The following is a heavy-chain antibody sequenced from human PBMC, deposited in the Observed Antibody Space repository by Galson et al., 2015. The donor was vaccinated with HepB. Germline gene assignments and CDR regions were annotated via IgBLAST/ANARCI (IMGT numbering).Heavy chain of an antibody. D-gene: IGHD6-19*01. CDR1: GFTFSGFG. J-gene: IGHJ4*02. CDR2: IWADGSKQ. CDR3: VREVASGWYYFDY. Sequence: ASGFTFSGFGMHWVRQAPGKGLQWVALIWADGSKQHYADSVKGRFTISRDNSENTLLLQMNSLRAEDSAVYSCVREVASGWYYFDYWGQGTLVTVSS. V-gene: IGHV3-33*01.